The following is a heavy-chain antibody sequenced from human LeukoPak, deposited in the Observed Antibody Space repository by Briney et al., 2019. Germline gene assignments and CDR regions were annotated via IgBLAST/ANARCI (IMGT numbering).Heavy chain of an antibody. CDR1: GGSVSECY. CDR2: IYTSGST. D-gene: IGHD4-17*01. CDR3: AAASTVTYLDY. J-gene: IGHJ4*02. V-gene: IGHV4-4*07. Sequence: SETLSLTCTVSGGSVSECYWSWIRQPAGKGLEWIGRIYTSGSTNYNPSLKSRVTMSVDTSKNQFSLKLSSVTAADTAVYYCAAASTVTYLDYWGQGTLVTVSS.